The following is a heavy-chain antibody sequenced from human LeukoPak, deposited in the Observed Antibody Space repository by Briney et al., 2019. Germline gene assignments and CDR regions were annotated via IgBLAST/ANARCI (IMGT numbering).Heavy chain of an antibody. J-gene: IGHJ4*02. CDR2: ISANGGGT. CDR3: VKARGTAYCGDFDY. V-gene: IGHV3-23*01. Sequence: QPGGSLRLSCATSGFTFSDYAMSWVRQDPGKGLEWVSSISANGGGTYYGDSVKGRFTISRDNSRNTLYLQMNSLRAEDTAIYYCVKARGTAYCGDFDYWGQGTLVTVSS. D-gene: IGHD4-17*01. CDR1: GFTFSDYA.